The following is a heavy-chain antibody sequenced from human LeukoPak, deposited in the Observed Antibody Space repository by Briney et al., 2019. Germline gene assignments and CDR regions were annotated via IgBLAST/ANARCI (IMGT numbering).Heavy chain of an antibody. V-gene: IGHV1-46*01. CDR3: ATNIAAAGYLDY. CDR2: INPSGGST. D-gene: IGHD6-13*01. J-gene: IGHJ4*02. CDR1: GYTFTSYY. Sequence: ASVKVSCKASGYTFTSYYMHWVRQAPGQGLEWMGIINPSGGSTSYAQKFQGRVTMTRDTSTSTVYMELSSLRSEDTAVYYCATNIAAAGYLDYWGQGTLVTVSS.